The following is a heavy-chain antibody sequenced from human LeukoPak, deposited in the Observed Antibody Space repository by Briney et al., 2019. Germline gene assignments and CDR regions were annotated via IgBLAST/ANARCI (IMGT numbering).Heavy chain of an antibody. V-gene: IGHV3-53*01. CDR3: ARESSGYYFDY. J-gene: IGHJ4*02. D-gene: IGHD6-25*01. CDR2: IYSGGYT. CDR1: GFTVSSNY. Sequence: GGSLRLSCAASGFTVSSNYMSWVRQAPGKGLEWVSIIYSGGYTDYADSVKGRCTLSRDNSKNTLYLQMSSLRTEDTAMYYCARESSGYYFDYWGQGTLVTVSS.